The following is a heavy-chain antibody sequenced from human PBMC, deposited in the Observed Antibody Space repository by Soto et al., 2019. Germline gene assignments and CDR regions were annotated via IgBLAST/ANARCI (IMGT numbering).Heavy chain of an antibody. V-gene: IGHV3-7*03. CDR2: IKQDGSEK. Sequence: PGGSLRLSCAASGFTFSSYWMSWARQAPGKGLEWVANIKQDGSEKYYVDSVKGRFTISGDNAKNSLYLQMNSLRAEDTAVYYCAFGPSPRRGVRGVMTFDYWGQGTLVTVSS. D-gene: IGHD3-10*01. CDR3: AFGPSPRRGVRGVMTFDY. J-gene: IGHJ4*02. CDR1: GFTFSSYW.